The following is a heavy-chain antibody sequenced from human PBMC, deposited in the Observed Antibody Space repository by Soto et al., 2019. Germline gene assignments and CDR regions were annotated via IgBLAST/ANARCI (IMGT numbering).Heavy chain of an antibody. D-gene: IGHD1-26*01. CDR2: IKQDGSEK. CDR1: GFTFSSYW. Sequence: PGGTLRLSCAGSGFTFSSYWMSWVRQAPGKGLEWVANIKQDGSEKYYVDSVKGRFTISRDDAKNSLYLQMNSLRAEDTAVYYCAREQRNSGTNFIPSFDGWGQGTQVTVSS. CDR3: AREQRNSGTNFIPSFDG. V-gene: IGHV3-7*03. J-gene: IGHJ4*02.